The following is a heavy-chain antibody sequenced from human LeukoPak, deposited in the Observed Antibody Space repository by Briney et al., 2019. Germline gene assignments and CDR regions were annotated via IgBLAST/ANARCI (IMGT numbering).Heavy chain of an antibody. CDR3: ARNPTYLSGWYDY. CDR1: GGSISSYY. D-gene: IGHD6-19*01. J-gene: IGHJ4*02. V-gene: IGHV4-59*08. CDR2: IYSSGST. Sequence: PSETLSLTCTVSGGSISSYYWSWIRQPPGKGLEWIGYIYSSGSTNYNPSLKSRVTISVDPSKNQFSLKLSSVTAADTAVYYCARNPTYLSGWYDYWGQGTLVTVSS.